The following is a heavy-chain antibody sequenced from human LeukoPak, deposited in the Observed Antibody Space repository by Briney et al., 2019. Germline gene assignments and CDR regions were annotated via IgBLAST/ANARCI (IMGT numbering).Heavy chain of an antibody. Sequence: SETLSHTCTVSGGSISSGGYYWNWIRQLPGKGLEWIGYILYSGSTHYNPSLKSRITISIDTSKSQFSLNLSSVTAADTALYYCARDGGYGSGSYRFDYWGQGTLVTVSS. V-gene: IGHV4-31*03. CDR1: GGSISSGGYY. J-gene: IGHJ4*02. CDR3: ARDGGYGSGSYRFDY. CDR2: ILYSGST. D-gene: IGHD3-10*01.